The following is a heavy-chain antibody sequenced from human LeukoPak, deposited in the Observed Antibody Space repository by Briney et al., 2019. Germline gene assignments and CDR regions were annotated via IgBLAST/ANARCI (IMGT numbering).Heavy chain of an antibody. CDR1: GFTFSSYE. D-gene: IGHD3-22*01. CDR2: ISSSVSSI. J-gene: IGHJ3*02. V-gene: IGHV3-48*03. CDR3: ARDLRDSRGKFPNDVFDI. Sequence: GGSLRLSCAASGFTFSSYEMNWVRQAPGKGLEWVSYISSSVSSIFYADSVKGRFTISRDNAKNSLYLQMNSLRAEDTAVYYCARDLRDSRGKFPNDVFDIWGQGTMVTVSS.